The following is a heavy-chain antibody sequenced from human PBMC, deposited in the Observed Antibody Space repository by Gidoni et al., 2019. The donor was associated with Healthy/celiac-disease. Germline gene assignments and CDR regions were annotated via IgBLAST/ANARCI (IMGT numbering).Heavy chain of an antibody. J-gene: IGHJ4*02. V-gene: IGHV4-39*01. CDR1: GGSISSSSYY. Sequence: QLQLQESGPGLVKPSETLSLTCTVSGGSISSSSYYWGWIRQPPGKGLEWIGSIYYSGSTYYNPSLKSRVTISVDTSKNQFSLKLSSVTAADTAVYYCATWFGELFIFDYWGQGTLVTVSS. CDR2: IYYSGST. CDR3: ATWFGELFIFDY. D-gene: IGHD3-10*01.